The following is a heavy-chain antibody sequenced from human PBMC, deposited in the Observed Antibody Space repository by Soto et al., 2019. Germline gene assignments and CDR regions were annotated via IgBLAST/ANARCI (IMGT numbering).Heavy chain of an antibody. CDR2: IDPSDSYT. CDR3: ARLPDYYGSGSYYSYYGMDV. Sequence: GESLKISCKGSGYSFTSYWISWVRQMPGKGLEWMGRIDPSDSYTNYSPSFQGHVTISADKYISTAYLQWSSLKASDTAMYYCARLPDYYGSGSYYSYYGMDVWGQGTTVTVSS. J-gene: IGHJ6*02. D-gene: IGHD3-10*01. V-gene: IGHV5-10-1*01. CDR1: GYSFTSYW.